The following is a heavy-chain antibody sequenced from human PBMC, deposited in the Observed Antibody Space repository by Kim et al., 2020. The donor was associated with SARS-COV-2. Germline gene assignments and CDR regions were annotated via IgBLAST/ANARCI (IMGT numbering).Heavy chain of an antibody. D-gene: IGHD2-2*01. CDR1: GGSFSGYY. V-gene: IGHV4-34*01. CDR2: INHSGST. J-gene: IGHJ6*03. Sequence: SETLSLTCAVYGGSFSGYYWSWIRQPPGKGLEWIGEINHSGSTKYNPSLNSRVTISVDTSKNQFSLKLNSVTAADTAVYYCARGSYQLPSLYYYYYMDVWGQGTPVTVSS. CDR3: ARGSYQLPSLYYYYYMDV.